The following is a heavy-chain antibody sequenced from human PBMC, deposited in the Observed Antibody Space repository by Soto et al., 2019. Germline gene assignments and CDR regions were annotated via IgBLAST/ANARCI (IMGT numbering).Heavy chain of an antibody. J-gene: IGHJ4*02. CDR2: MFYSGST. CDR3: ARLVRSIHFDY. D-gene: IGHD2-8*02. Sequence: QVQLQESGPGLVKPSETLSLTCTVSGGSVNSDSHYWSWIRQPPGKGLEWIGHMFYSGSTNYNPSLKSRVTISGDTSKNQFSLKLSSVTAADTAVYYCARLVRSIHFDYWGQGTPVTVSS. V-gene: IGHV4-61*01. CDR1: GGSVNSDSHY.